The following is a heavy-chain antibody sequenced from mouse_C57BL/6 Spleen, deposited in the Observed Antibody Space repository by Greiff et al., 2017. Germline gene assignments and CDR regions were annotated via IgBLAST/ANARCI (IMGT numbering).Heavy chain of an antibody. Sequence: QVQLKQPGAELVKPGASVKMSCKASGYTFTSYWITWVKQRPGQGLEWIGDIYPGSGSTNYNEKFKSKATLTVDTSSSTAYMQLSSLTSEDSAVYYCAVTTVVATGAMDYWGQGTSVTVSS. D-gene: IGHD1-1*01. CDR3: AVTTVVATGAMDY. V-gene: IGHV1-55*01. J-gene: IGHJ4*01. CDR1: GYTFTSYW. CDR2: IYPGSGST.